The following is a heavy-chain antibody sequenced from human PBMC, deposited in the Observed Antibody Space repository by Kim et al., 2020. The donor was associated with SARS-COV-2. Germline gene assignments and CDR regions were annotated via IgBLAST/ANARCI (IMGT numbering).Heavy chain of an antibody. CDR1: GGSISSGGYY. V-gene: IGHV4-31*03. D-gene: IGHD2-2*01. CDR2: IYYSGST. CDR3: ARDDCSSTSCHERGFDP. J-gene: IGHJ5*02. Sequence: SETLSLTCTVSGGSISSGGYYWSWIRQHPGKGLEWIGYIYYSGSTYYNPSLKSRVTISVDTSKNQFSLKLSSVTAADTAVYYCARDDCSSTSCHERGFDPWGQGTLVTVSS.